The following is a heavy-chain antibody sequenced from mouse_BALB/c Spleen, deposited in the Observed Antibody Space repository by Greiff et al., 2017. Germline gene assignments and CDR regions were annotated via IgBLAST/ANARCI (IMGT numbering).Heavy chain of an antibody. CDR1: GYTFTSYW. J-gene: IGHJ4*01. CDR2: IDPSDSET. V-gene: IGHV1-69*02. Sequence: QVQLQQPGAELVKPGAPVKLSCKASGYTFTSYWMNWVKQRPGRGLEWIGRIDPSDSETHYNQKFKDKATLTVDKSSSTAYIQLSSLTSEDSAVYYCARSDGNYVDYAMDYWGQGTSVTVSS. D-gene: IGHD2-1*01. CDR3: ARSDGNYVDYAMDY.